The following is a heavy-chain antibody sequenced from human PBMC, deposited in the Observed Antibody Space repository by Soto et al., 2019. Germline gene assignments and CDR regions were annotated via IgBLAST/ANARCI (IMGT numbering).Heavy chain of an antibody. J-gene: IGHJ2*01. CDR2: ISGSGGST. D-gene: IGHD3-22*01. CDR3: GKRSSGWYFDL. V-gene: IGHV3-23*01. Sequence: EVQLLESGGGLVQPGGSLRLSCAASGFTFSSYAMSWVRQAPGKGLEWVSVISGSGGSTYYADSGKGRFTIARDNTKHTLELKLNSPTAEDTAVYYCGKRSSGWYFDLWGRGTLVTVSS. CDR1: GFTFSSYA.